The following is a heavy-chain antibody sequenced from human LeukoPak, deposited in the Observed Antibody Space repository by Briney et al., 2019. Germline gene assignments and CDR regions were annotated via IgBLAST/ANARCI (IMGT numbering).Heavy chain of an antibody. V-gene: IGHV3-53*04. D-gene: IGHD3-9*01. CDR1: GFTVSSNY. CDR2: IYSGGST. Sequence: GGSLRLSCAASGFTVSSNYMSWVRQAPGKGLEWVSVIYSGGSTYYADSVKGRFTISRHNSKNTLYLQMNSLRAEDTAVYYCAREEPYYDNLTGYYYYGMDVWGQGTTVTVSS. CDR3: AREEPYYDNLTGYYYYGMDV. J-gene: IGHJ6*02.